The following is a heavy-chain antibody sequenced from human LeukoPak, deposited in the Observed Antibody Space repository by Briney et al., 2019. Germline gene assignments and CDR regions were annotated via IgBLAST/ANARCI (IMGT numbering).Heavy chain of an antibody. CDR3: ARGDIAAAGSSYYYYYMDV. Sequence: SETLSLTCTVSGGSISDDYWSWLRQPPGEGLEWIAYIHYSGTTNYNPSLKSRVTISIDTSKEQFSLKVSSVTAADTAVYYCARGDIAAAGSSYYYYYMDVWGKGTTVTVSS. J-gene: IGHJ6*03. D-gene: IGHD6-13*01. V-gene: IGHV4-59*01. CDR1: GGSISDDY. CDR2: IHYSGTT.